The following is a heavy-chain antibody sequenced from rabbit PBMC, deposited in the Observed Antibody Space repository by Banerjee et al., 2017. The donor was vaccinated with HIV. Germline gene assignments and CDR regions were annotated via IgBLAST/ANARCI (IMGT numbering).Heavy chain of an antibody. D-gene: IGHD2-1*01. CDR2: IYAGKGST. V-gene: IGHV1S7*01. CDR1: SSYY. J-gene: IGHJ6*01. CDR3: ARDRGYDDYGDYVAWDL. Sequence: SSYYMSWVRQAPGKGLEWIGIIYAGKGSTDYASWVNGRFTISSDNAQNTVDLQMNSLTAADTATYFCARDRGYDDYGDYVAWDLWGQGTLVTVS.